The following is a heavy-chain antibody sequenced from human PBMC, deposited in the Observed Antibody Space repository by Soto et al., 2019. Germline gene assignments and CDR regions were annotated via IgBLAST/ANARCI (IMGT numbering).Heavy chain of an antibody. CDR1: GGSISSSSYF. CDR3: ARERPDGSRLDP. CDR2: IYYSGST. V-gene: IGHV4-39*02. Sequence: SETLSLTCSVSGGSISSSSYFWGWIRQPPGKGLEWIGSIYYSGSTYYNPSLKSRVTVSVDTSKNQFSLKLSSVTAADTAVYYCARERPDGSRLDPWGQGTLVTVSS. J-gene: IGHJ5*02. D-gene: IGHD6-13*01.